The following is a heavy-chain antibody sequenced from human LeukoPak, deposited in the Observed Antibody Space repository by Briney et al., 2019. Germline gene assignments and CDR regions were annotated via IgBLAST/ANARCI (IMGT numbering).Heavy chain of an antibody. V-gene: IGHV1-2*04. CDR1: GYTFTGYY. Sequence: ASVKVSCKASGYTFTGYYMHWVRQAPGQGLEWMGWINPNSGGTNYAQKFQGWVTMTRDTSISTAYIELSRLRSDDTAVYYCARTPGYCSGGSCYYFDYWGQGTLVTVSS. J-gene: IGHJ4*02. CDR2: INPNSGGT. D-gene: IGHD2-15*01. CDR3: ARTPGYCSGGSCYYFDY.